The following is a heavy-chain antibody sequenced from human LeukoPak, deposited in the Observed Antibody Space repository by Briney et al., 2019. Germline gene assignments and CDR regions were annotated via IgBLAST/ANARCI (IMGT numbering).Heavy chain of an antibody. CDR2: ISGSGGST. CDR3: AKAPRFGDTAMVVFDY. V-gene: IGHV3-23*01. J-gene: IGHJ4*02. CDR1: GFTFSSYA. D-gene: IGHD5-18*01. Sequence: PGGSLRLSCAASGFTFSSYAMSWVRQAPGKGLEWVSAISGSGGSTYYADSVKGRFTISRDNSKNTLYLQMNSLRAEDTAVYYCAKAPRFGDTAMVVFDYWGQGTLVTVSS.